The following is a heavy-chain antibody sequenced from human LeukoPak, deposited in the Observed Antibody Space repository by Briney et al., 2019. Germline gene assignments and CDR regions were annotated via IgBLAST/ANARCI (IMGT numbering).Heavy chain of an antibody. J-gene: IGHJ4*02. V-gene: IGHV1-2*02. Sequence: ASVKVSCKASGYAFIGYYMNWVRQAPGQGLEWMGWINPSSGGTNVVEKFQGRVTLTRDTSITTAFMELSSLTSDDTAVYYCARDGVPIEYWGQGTLVTVSS. CDR3: ARDGVPIEY. D-gene: IGHD3-16*01. CDR2: INPSSGGT. CDR1: GYAFIGYY.